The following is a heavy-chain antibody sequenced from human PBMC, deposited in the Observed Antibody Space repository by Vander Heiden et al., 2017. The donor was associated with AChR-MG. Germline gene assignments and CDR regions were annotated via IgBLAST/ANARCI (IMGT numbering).Heavy chain of an antibody. CDR1: AGPITSSSFY. J-gene: IGHJ4*02. CDR3: ARRHYDTSYYFDQ. D-gene: IGHD3-22*01. V-gene: IGHV4-39*01. Sequence: QLQLQESGPGLVKPSETLSLTRIVSAGPITSSSFYWGWIRQPPGKGLEWIGNIYYTGSTYYSPSLKSRVTISVDTSKNQFSLNLSSVTAADTAVYYCARRHYDTSYYFDQWGQGTLVSVSS. CDR2: IYYTGST.